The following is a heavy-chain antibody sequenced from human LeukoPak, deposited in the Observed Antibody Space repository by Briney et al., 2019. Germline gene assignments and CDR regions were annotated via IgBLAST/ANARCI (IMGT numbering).Heavy chain of an antibody. D-gene: IGHD5-24*01. CDR3: AVATIKDYFDY. J-gene: IGHJ4*02. CDR1: GFTFSSYA. V-gene: IGHV3-48*03. CDR2: ISSSGSTI. Sequence: GRSLRLSCAASGFTFSSYAMHWVRQAPGKGLEWVSYISSSGSTIYYADSVKGRFTISRDNAKNSLYLQMNSLRAEDTAVYYCAVATIKDYFDYWGQGTLVTVSS.